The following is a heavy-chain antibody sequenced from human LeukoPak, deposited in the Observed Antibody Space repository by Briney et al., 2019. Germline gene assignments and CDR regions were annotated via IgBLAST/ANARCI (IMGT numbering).Heavy chain of an antibody. CDR1: GYAFTGYY. Sequence: ASVKVSCKASGYAFTGYYMHWVRQAPGQGLEWMGWINPNSGGTNYAQKFQGRVTMTRDTSISTAYMELSRLRSDDTAVYYCARGRERHLWDYYYYYMDVWGKGTTVTVSS. CDR3: ARGRERHLWDYYYYYMDV. CDR2: INPNSGGT. J-gene: IGHJ6*03. V-gene: IGHV1-2*02. D-gene: IGHD1-1*01.